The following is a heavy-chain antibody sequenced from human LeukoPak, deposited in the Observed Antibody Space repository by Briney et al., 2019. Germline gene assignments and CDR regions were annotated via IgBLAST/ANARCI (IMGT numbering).Heavy chain of an antibody. J-gene: IGHJ6*03. CDR3: ARNKGITIFGVVISGYYYMDV. V-gene: IGHV1-2*02. Sequence: ASVKVSCKASGYTFTGYYMHWVRQAPGQGLEWMGWINPNSGGTNYAQKFQGRVTMTRDTSISTAYMELSRLRSDDTAVYYCARNKGITIFGVVISGYYYMDVWGKGTTVTVSS. CDR1: GYTFTGYY. D-gene: IGHD3-3*01. CDR2: INPNSGGT.